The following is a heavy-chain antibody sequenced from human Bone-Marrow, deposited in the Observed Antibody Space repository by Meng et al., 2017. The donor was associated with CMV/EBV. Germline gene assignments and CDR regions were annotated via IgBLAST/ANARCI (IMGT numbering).Heavy chain of an antibody. CDR3: ARDKFRGPVD. J-gene: IGHJ4*02. CDR2: IWYDGSNK. Sequence: GGSLRLSCAVSGLTFSSDWLSWVRQAPGKGLEWVAVIWYDGSNKYYADSVKGRFTISRDNSKNTLYLQMNSLRAEDTAVYYCARDKFRGPVDWGQGTLITVSS. CDR1: GLTFSSDW. D-gene: IGHD4-23*01. V-gene: IGHV3-33*08.